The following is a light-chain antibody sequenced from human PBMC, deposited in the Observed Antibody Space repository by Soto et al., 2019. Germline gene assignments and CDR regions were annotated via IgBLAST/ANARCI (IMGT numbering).Light chain of an antibody. J-gene: IGKJ2*01. CDR1: QSISSY. V-gene: IGKV1-39*01. CDR3: QQSYSTLRGT. Sequence: DIQMTQSPSSLSASVGDRVTITCRASQSISSYLNWYQQKPGKAPKLLIYAASSLQSGVPSRFSGSGSGTDFTLSISSPQPEDFATYYCQQSYSTLRGTFGQGTKLEIK. CDR2: AAS.